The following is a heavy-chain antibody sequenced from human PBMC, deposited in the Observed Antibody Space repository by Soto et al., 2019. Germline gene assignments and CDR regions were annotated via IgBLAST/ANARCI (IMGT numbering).Heavy chain of an antibody. CDR1: GFTFTSYG. CDR2: ISAYNGNT. Sequence: ASVKGSCKASGFTFTSYGISWGRQAPGQGLEWMGWISAYNGNTNYAQKLQGRVTMTTDTSTSTAYMELRSLRSDDTAVYYCSRVDPGETSPFDHWGQGTLVTVSS. CDR3: SRVDPGETSPFDH. J-gene: IGHJ4*02. D-gene: IGHD3-10*01. V-gene: IGHV1-18*01.